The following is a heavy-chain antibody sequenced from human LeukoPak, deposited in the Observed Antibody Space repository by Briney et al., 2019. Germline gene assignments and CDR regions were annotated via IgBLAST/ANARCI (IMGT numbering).Heavy chain of an antibody. CDR1: GGTFSSYA. D-gene: IGHD6-13*01. CDR3: ARDSGSSYKRTKFDY. J-gene: IGHJ4*02. CDR2: IIPIFGTA. V-gene: IGHV1-69*13. Sequence: ASVKVSCKASGGTFSSYAISWVRQAPRQGLEWMGGIIPIFGTANYAQKFQGRVTITADESTSTAYMELSSLRSEDTAVYYCARDSGSSYKRTKFDYWGQGTLVTVSS.